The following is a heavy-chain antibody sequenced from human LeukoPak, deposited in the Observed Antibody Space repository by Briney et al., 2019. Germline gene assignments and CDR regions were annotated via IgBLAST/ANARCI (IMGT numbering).Heavy chain of an antibody. J-gene: IGHJ6*02. Sequence: ASVKVSCKASGYTFTSYAMNWVRQATGQGLEWMGWINTNTGNPTYAQGFTGRFVFSLDTSVSTAYLQISSLKAEDTAVYYCARDVVVPAASGYYYYGMDVWGQGTTVTVSS. CDR2: INTNTGNP. CDR3: ARDVVVPAASGYYYYGMDV. V-gene: IGHV7-4-1*02. CDR1: GYTFTSYA. D-gene: IGHD2-2*01.